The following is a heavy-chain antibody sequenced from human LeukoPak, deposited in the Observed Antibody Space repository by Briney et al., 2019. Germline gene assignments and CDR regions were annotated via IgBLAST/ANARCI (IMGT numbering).Heavy chain of an antibody. Sequence: KSSETLSLTCTVSGGSISSYYWSWIRQPPGKGLEGIGYIYYSGSTNYNPSLKSRVTISVDTSKNQFSLKLSSVTAADTAVYYCARVFSSGWYGAIDYWGQGTLVTVSS. CDR1: GGSISSYY. CDR2: IYYSGST. V-gene: IGHV4-59*01. J-gene: IGHJ4*02. CDR3: ARVFSSGWYGAIDY. D-gene: IGHD6-19*01.